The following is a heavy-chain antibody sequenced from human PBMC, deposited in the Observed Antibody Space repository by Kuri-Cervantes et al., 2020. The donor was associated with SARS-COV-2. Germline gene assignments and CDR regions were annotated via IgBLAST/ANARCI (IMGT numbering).Heavy chain of an antibody. Sequence: SEKVSYKASGDTFTYRFLHWVRQAPGQAPEWLGWITPFNGNTKYAQKFQDRVTITRDRSMNTAYMELSSLRSEDTAMYYCARSGPGAISREDGALDIWGQGTMVTVSS. V-gene: IGHV1-45*02. J-gene: IGHJ3*02. CDR2: ITPFNGNT. CDR1: GDTFTYRF. CDR3: ARSGPGAISREDGALDI. D-gene: IGHD4/OR15-4a*01.